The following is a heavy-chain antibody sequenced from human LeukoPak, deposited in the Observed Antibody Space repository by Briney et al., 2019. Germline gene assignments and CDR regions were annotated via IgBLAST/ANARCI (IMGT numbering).Heavy chain of an antibody. D-gene: IGHD1-26*01. CDR2: ISAYNGNT. CDR1: GYTFTSYG. CDR3: ARDRIGGSSEASEPFDY. V-gene: IGHV1-18*01. Sequence: ASVKVSCKASGYTFTSYGISWVRQAPGQGLEWMGWISAYNGNTNYAQKLQGRVTVTTDTSTSTAYMELRSLRSDDTAVYYCARDRIGGSSEASEPFDYWGQGTLVTVSS. J-gene: IGHJ4*02.